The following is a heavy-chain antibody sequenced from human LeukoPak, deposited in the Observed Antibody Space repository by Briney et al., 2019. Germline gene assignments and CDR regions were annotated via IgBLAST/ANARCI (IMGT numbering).Heavy chain of an antibody. CDR1: AFTFSSYA. J-gene: IGHJ4*02. Sequence: PGGSLRLSCAASAFTFSSYAMSWVRQAPGKGLEWVSAMSGSGGSTYYADSVKGRFTISRDHSKNTLYLQMNSLRAEDTAVYYCAKGGITMIVVVIQYYFDYWGQGTQVTVSS. D-gene: IGHD3-22*01. CDR2: MSGSGGST. V-gene: IGHV3-23*01. CDR3: AKGGITMIVVVIQYYFDY.